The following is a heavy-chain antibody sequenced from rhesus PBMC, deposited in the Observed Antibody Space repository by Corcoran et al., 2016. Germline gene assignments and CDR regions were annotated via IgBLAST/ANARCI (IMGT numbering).Heavy chain of an antibody. J-gene: IGHJ4*01. CDR1: GGSISSSY. CDR2: IHGSGSST. CDR3: ASAQDIAGSRYFDY. D-gene: IGHD5-36*01. Sequence: QLLLQESGPGLVKPSETLSVTCAVSGGSISSSYWSWIRQAPGKGLDWIGYIHGSGSSTNYNPSLKSRVTLSVDTSKNQLSLKLSSVTAADTAVYYCASAQDIAGSRYFDYWGQGVLVTVSS. V-gene: IGHV4-169*02.